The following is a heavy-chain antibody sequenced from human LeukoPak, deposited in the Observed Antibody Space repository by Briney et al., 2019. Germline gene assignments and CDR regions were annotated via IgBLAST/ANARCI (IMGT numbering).Heavy chain of an antibody. CDR2: ISGSGGST. CDR1: GFTFSSYA. V-gene: IGHV3-23*01. J-gene: IGHJ4*02. D-gene: IGHD6-19*01. Sequence: GGSLRLSCAASGFTFSSYAMSWVRQAPGKGLEWVSAISGSGGSTYYADSVKGRFTISRDNSKNTLYLQMNSLRAEDTAVYYCAKDVTTGYSSGWCGDYWGQGTLVTVSS. CDR3: AKDVTTGYSSGWCGDY.